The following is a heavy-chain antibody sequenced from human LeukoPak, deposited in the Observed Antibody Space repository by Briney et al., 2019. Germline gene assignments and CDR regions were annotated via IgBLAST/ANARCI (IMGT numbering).Heavy chain of an antibody. D-gene: IGHD3-10*01. CDR1: GGSFSGYY. CDR3: ARKFYGSGTPRRWFDP. V-gene: IGHV4-34*01. CDR2: INHSGST. J-gene: IGHJ5*02. Sequence: SETLSLTCAVYGGSFSGYYWSWIRQPPGKGVEWIGEINHSGSTNYNPSLKSRVTISVDTSKNQFSLKVNSVTAADTAVYYCARKFYGSGTPRRWFDPWGQGTPVTVSS.